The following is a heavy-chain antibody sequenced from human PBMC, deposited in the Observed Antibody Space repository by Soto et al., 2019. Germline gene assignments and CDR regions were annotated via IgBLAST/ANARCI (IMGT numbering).Heavy chain of an antibody. CDR3: VKGYWKGGV. V-gene: IGHV3-23*01. CDR1: GFTFSTYA. CDR2: IRGSGGSI. Sequence: EVQLLESGGGLVQPGGSLRLSCAASGFTFSTYAMNWVRQAPGNGLEWVSAIRGSGGSIHYADSVKGRFTISRDNSKNTLYLQMNSLRDEDTAVYHCVKGYWKGGVWGQGTTVTVSS. D-gene: IGHD1-1*01. J-gene: IGHJ6*02.